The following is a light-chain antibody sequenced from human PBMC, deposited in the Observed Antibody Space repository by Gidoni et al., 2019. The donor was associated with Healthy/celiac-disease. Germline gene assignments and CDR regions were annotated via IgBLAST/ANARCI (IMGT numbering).Light chain of an antibody. CDR1: QSVSSSY. V-gene: IGKV3-20*01. CDR3: QRYGSSRRT. CDR2: GAS. J-gene: IGKJ1*01. Sequence: EIVFTQSPGTLSLSPGERATLSCRASQSVSSSYLAWYQQKPGQAPRLLIYGASSRATGIPDRFSGSGSGTDFTLTISRLEPEDFAVYYCQRYGSSRRTFGQGTKVEIK.